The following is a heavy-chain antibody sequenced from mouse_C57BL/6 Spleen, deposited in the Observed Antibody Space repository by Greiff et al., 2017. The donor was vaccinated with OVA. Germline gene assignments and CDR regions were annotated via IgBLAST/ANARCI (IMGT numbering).Heavy chain of an antibody. V-gene: IGHV10-1*01. CDR1: GFSFNTYA. CDR3: VRQGLRGYFDY. J-gene: IGHJ2*01. Sequence: EVQLVESGGGLVQPKGSLKLSCAASGFSFNTYAMNWVRQAPGKGLEWVARIRSKSNNYATYYADSVKDRFTISRDDSESMLYLQMNNLKTEDTAMYYCVRQGLRGYFDYWGQGTTLTVSS. CDR2: IRSKSNNYAT.